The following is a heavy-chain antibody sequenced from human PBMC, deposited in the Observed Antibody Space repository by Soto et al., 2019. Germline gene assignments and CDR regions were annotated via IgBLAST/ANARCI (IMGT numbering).Heavy chain of an antibody. V-gene: IGHV4-4*03. CDR1: GGSISSSSW. J-gene: IGHJ4*02. CDR3: ARRGDGSGSLDY. D-gene: IGHD3-10*01. CDR2: IYHSGTT. Sequence: QVQLQESGPGLVKPPGTLSLTCAVSGGSISSSSWWSWVRLPPGKGLEWIGEIYHSGTTNYSPSLKSRVTLSVDKSKHQFSLKLSSVTAADTAVYYCARRGDGSGSLDYWGQGTLVTVSS.